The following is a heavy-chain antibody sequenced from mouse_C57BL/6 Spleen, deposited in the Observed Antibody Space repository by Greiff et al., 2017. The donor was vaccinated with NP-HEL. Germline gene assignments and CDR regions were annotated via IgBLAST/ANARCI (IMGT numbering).Heavy chain of an antibody. CDR2: INPSSGYT. CDR1: GYTFTSYT. J-gene: IGHJ1*03. V-gene: IGHV1-4*01. D-gene: IGHD2-4*01. Sequence: QVHVKQSGAELARPGASVKMSCKASGYTFTSYTMHWVKQRPGQGLEWIGYINPSSGYTKYNQKFKDKATLTADKSSSTAYMQLSSLTSEDSAVYYCARDYDYDRLYWYCDVWGTGTTVTVSS. CDR3: ARDYDYDRLYWYCDV.